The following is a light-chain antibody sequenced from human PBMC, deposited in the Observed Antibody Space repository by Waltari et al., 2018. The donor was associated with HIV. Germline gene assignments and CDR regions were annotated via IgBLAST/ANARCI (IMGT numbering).Light chain of an antibody. CDR2: EET. J-gene: IGLJ3*02. V-gene: IGLV3-10*01. Sequence: SYELTQPPSVSVSPGQTARITCSGDALPKKFAHWYQQRSGQAPVLVIYEETKRPSGIPERISGSSAGTTATLTISGAQMEDEAVYYCYSTDATGNHRVFGGGTRLTVL. CDR1: ALPKKF. CDR3: YSTDATGNHRV.